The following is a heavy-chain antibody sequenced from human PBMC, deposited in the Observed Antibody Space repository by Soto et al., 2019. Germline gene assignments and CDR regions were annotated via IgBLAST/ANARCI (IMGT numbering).Heavy chain of an antibody. V-gene: IGHV4-34*01. D-gene: IGHD3-3*01. CDR2: INHSGGT. J-gene: IGHJ6*02. CDR3: ARGPYGSGYFPYQGYYYYGMDV. Sequence: PSETLSLTCAVYGGSFSGYYWSWIRQPPGKGLEWIGEINHSGGTNYNPSLKSRVTISVDTSKNQFSLKLSSVTAADTAVYYCARGPYGSGYFPYQGYYYYGMDVWGQGTTVTVSS. CDR1: GGSFSGYY.